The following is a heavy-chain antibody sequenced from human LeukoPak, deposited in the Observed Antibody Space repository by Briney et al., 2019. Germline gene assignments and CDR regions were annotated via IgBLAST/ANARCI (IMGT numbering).Heavy chain of an antibody. Sequence: PGGSLRPSCAASGFTFSIYAMSWVRQAPGKGLEWVSGISGSSSHTMDADSVRGRFTISRDNTRNTLYLHMNSLRAEDTALYYCAKEHDYSNAAPEWGFDSWGQGTLVTVSS. J-gene: IGHJ4*02. D-gene: IGHD3-3*01. CDR1: GFTFSIYA. CDR2: ISGSSSHT. CDR3: AKEHDYSNAAPEWGFDS. V-gene: IGHV3-23*01.